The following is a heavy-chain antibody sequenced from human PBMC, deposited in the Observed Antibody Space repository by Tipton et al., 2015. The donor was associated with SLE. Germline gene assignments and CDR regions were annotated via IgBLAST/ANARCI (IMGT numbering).Heavy chain of an antibody. CDR2: IYSGGST. CDR3: ATCIAVAGSVNY. CDR1: GFTFTSYA. V-gene: IGHV3-23*03. J-gene: IGHJ4*02. Sequence: SLRLSCAASGFTFTSYAMTWVRQAPGKGLEWVSVIYSGGSTYYADSVKGRFTISRDNFNNTLYLQINNLKAEDTALYYCATCIAVAGSVNYWGQGTLVTVSS. D-gene: IGHD6-19*01.